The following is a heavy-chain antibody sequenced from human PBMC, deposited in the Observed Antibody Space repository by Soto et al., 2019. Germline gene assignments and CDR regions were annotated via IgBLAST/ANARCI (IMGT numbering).Heavy chain of an antibody. V-gene: IGHV3-23*01. CDR3: AKDLFDSSSWYGYFDL. J-gene: IGHJ2*01. CDR2: ISGSGGST. D-gene: IGHD6-13*01. CDR1: GFTFSSYA. Sequence: GGSLRLSCAASGFTFSSYAMSWVRQAPGKGLEWVSAISGSGGSTYYADSVKGRFTISRDNSKNTLYLQMNSLRAEDTAVYYCAKDLFDSSSWYGYFDLWGRGTLVTVSS.